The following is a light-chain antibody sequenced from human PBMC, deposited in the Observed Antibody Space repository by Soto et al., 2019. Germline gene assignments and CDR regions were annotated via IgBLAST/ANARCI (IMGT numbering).Light chain of an antibody. CDR3: QQSYNTLPT. V-gene: IGKV1-39*01. CDR1: QSISSY. CDR2: AAS. Sequence: DIQMTQSPSSLSASVGDRVTITCRASQSISSYLNWYQQKPGKAPKLLIYAASTLQSGVPSRFSGRGSGTDFTLTISSLQPADFATYYCQQSYNTLPTFGQGTKVEIK. J-gene: IGKJ1*01.